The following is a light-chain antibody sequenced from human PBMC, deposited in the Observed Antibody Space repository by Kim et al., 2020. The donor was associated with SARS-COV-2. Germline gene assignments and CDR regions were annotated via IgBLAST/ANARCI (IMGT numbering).Light chain of an antibody. CDR3: NSRDSSGNRVV. Sequence: SSELTQDPAVSVALGQTVRITCQGDSLRKDYANWYQQKPGQAPVLVIYGKNNRPSGIPVRFSGSTSGNIASLTIRGAQAEDEADYYCNSRDSSGNRVVFGGGTQLTVL. CDR1: SLRKDY. CDR2: GKN. J-gene: IGLJ2*01. V-gene: IGLV3-19*01.